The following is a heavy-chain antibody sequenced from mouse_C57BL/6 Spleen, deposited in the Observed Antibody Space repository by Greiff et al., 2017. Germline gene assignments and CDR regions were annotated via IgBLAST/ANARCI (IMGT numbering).Heavy chain of an antibody. D-gene: IGHD1-1*01. J-gene: IGHJ2*01. CDR1: GYSITSGYY. Sequence: DVQLVESGPGLVKPSQSLSLTCSVTGYSITSGYYWNWIRQFPGNKLEWMGYISYDGSNNYNPSLKNRISITRDTSKNQFFLKLNSVTTEDTATYYCAREGLYYYGSSDYWGQGTTLTVSS. V-gene: IGHV3-6*01. CDR2: ISYDGSN. CDR3: AREGLYYYGSSDY.